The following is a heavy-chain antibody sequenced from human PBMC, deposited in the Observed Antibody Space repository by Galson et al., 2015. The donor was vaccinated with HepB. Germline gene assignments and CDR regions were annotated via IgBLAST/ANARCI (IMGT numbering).Heavy chain of an antibody. CDR3: AKDYYDFWTGFDS. V-gene: IGHV3-23*01. J-gene: IGHJ4*02. D-gene: IGHD3-3*01. CDR2: ISGSGSSI. CDR1: GFTFNSYA. Sequence: SLRLSCAASGFTFNSYAMSWVRQAPGKGLEWVSGISGSGSSIFYADSVKGRFTISRDNSKNTLYLQMNSLRAEDTAVYYCAKDYYDFWTGFDSWGQGTLVTVSS.